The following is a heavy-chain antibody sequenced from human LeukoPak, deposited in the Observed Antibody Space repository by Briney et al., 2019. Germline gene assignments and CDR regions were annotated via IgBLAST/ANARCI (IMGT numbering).Heavy chain of an antibody. Sequence: SETLSLTCAVYGGSFSGYYWSWIPQPPGKGLEWIGEINHSGSTNYNPSLKSRVTISVDTSKNQFSLKLSSVTAADTAVYYCARDSWFGELLFDYWGQGTLVTVSS. CDR2: INHSGST. V-gene: IGHV4-34*01. CDR3: ARDSWFGELLFDY. D-gene: IGHD3-10*01. J-gene: IGHJ4*02. CDR1: GGSFSGYY.